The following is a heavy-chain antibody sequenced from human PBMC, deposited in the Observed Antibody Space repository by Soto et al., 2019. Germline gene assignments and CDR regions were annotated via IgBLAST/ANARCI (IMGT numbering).Heavy chain of an antibody. CDR3: ASSPPSYDSRGYYQTTTYSFDY. J-gene: IGHJ4*02. D-gene: IGHD3-22*01. CDR1: GFTFSSYA. CDR2: ISGSGGST. Sequence: GGSLRLSCAASGFTFSSYAMSWVRQAPGKGLEWVSAISGSGGSTYYADSVKGRFTISRDNSKNTLYLQMNSLTAEDTAVYYCASSPPSYDSRGYYQTTTYSFDYWGQGTLVTVSS. V-gene: IGHV3-23*01.